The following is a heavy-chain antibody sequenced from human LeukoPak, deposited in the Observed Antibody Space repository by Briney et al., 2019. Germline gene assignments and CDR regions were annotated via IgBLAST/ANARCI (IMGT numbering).Heavy chain of an antibody. CDR2: ILGSGGST. V-gene: IGHV3-23*01. D-gene: IGHD3-10*01. Sequence: GGSLRLSCAASGFTFSSYAMSCVRQAPGKGLEWVSRILGSGGSTFFADSLKGRFTVSRDNSKNTLYLHMNSLGADDTAVYYCAKDRVQGSWYFDLWGRGTLVTVSS. CDR3: AKDRVQGSWYFDL. CDR1: GFTFSSYA. J-gene: IGHJ2*01.